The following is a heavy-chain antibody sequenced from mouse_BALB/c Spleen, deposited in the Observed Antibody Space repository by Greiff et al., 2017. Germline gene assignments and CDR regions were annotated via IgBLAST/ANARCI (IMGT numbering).Heavy chain of an antibody. J-gene: IGHJ3*01. CDR1: GYTFTSYW. CDR3: ARGKAPFAY. V-gene: IGHV1-87*01. CDR2: IYPGDGDT. Sequence: VQLQQSGAELARPGASVKLSCKASGYTFTSYWMQWVKQRPGQGLEWIGAIYPGDGDTRYTQKFKGKATLTADKSSSTAYMQLSSLASEDSAVYYCARGKAPFAYWGQGTLVTVSA.